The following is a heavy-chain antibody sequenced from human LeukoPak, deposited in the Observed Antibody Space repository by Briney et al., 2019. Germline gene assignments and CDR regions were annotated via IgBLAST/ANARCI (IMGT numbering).Heavy chain of an antibody. CDR2: IYHSGST. CDR1: GYPISRGSY. J-gene: IGHJ5*02. CDR3: ARGLVVPAAPNWFDP. V-gene: IGHV4-38-2*02. Sequence: SETLSLTCTVSGYPISRGSYWAWTRHPPGKGLEGIGSIYHSGSTYYNPSLKSRVTISVDTSKNQFSLKLSSVTAADTAVYYCARGLVVPAAPNWFDPWGQGTLVTVSS. D-gene: IGHD2-2*01.